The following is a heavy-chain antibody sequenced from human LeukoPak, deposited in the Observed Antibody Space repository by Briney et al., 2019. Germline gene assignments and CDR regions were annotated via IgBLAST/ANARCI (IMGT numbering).Heavy chain of an antibody. V-gene: IGHV4-4*09. CDR2: ISSSGST. Sequence: PSETLSLTCTDSRGSLRGSIRSFYWSWLRQPPGKGLEWIGYISSSGSTHDNPSLRSRVTISLDASKNQFFLTLSSVSAADTALYYCARIPLAYSGAYYFDYWGQGTLVTVSP. D-gene: IGHD1-26*01. J-gene: IGHJ4*02. CDR1: RGSLRGSIRSFY. CDR3: ARIPLAYSGAYYFDY.